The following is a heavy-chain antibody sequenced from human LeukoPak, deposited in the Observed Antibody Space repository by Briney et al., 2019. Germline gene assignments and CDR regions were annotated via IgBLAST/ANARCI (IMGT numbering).Heavy chain of an antibody. CDR1: GFTFSSYT. V-gene: IGHV3-23*01. Sequence: PGGSLRLSCAASGFTFSSYTMARVRQAPGKGLECVSSLSFGGGTIYYADSVKGRFTISRDTSKNTLYLQMNSLRAEDTAIYYCAKEVVPGTSRSFDYWGQGTLVTVSS. CDR3: AKEVVPGTSRSFDY. CDR2: LSFGGGTI. D-gene: IGHD2-2*01. J-gene: IGHJ4*02.